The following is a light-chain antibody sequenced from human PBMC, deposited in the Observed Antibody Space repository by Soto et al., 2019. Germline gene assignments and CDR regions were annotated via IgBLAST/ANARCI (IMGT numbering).Light chain of an antibody. CDR1: SSDVGGYNY. V-gene: IGLV2-14*01. CDR2: EVS. CDR3: SSYTSSSTQVV. J-gene: IGLJ2*01. Sequence: QSALTQPASVSGSPGQSITISCTGTSSDVGGYNYVPWYQQHPGKAPKLMIYEVSNRPSGVSNRFSGSKSGNTASLTISGLQAEDEADYYCSSYTSSSTQVVFGGGTKVTVL.